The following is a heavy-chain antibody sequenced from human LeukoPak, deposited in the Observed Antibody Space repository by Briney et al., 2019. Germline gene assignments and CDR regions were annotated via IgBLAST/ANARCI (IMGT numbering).Heavy chain of an antibody. Sequence: GGSLRLSCSASGFTFSSYAMHWVRQAPRKGLEYVSAISSNGGSTYYADSVKGRFTISRDNSKNTLYLQMSSLRAEDTAVYYCERAPGIAAAGTSLSGAFDIWGQGTMVTVSS. V-gene: IGHV3-64D*06. CDR1: GFTFSSYA. CDR3: ERAPGIAAAGTSLSGAFDI. J-gene: IGHJ3*02. D-gene: IGHD6-13*01. CDR2: ISSNGGST.